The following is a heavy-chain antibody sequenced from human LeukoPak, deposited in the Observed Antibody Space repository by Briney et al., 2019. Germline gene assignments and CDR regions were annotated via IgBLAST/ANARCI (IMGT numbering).Heavy chain of an antibody. Sequence: KPSETLSLTCTVSGYSISSGYYWGWIRQPPGKGLEWIGSIYHSGSTYYNPSLKSRVTISVDTSKNQFSLKLSSVTAADTAVYYCARDPAEDAFDIWGQGTMVTVSS. V-gene: IGHV4-38-2*02. J-gene: IGHJ3*02. CDR1: GYSISSGYY. CDR3: ARDPAEDAFDI. CDR2: IYHSGST.